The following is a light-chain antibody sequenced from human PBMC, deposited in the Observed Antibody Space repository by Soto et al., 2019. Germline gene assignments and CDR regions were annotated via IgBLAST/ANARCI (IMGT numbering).Light chain of an antibody. CDR3: CSSAPESTYV. CDR1: SSDVGAYDS. V-gene: IGLV2-23*01. J-gene: IGLJ1*01. CDR2: KGT. Sequence: QSVLAQPDSVSGSPGQSITISCTGTSSDVGAYDSVSWYQQHPHKAPQLIIYKGTQRPSGVSNRFSGSTSGNAASLTISGLQADDEADYFCCSSAPESTYVCGTGTKVTVL.